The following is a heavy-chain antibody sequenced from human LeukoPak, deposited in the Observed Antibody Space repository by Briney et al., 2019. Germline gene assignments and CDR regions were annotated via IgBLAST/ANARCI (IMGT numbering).Heavy chain of an antibody. D-gene: IGHD1-7*01. CDR1: GGSISSGDYY. Sequence: PSGTLSLTCTVSGGSISSGDYYWSWIRQPPGKGLEWIGYIYYSGSTYYNPSLKSRVTISVDTSKNQFSLKLSSVTAADTAVYYCARDRNWNSPVYFDYWGQGTLVTVSS. CDR3: ARDRNWNSPVYFDY. CDR2: IYYSGST. J-gene: IGHJ4*02. V-gene: IGHV4-30-4*02.